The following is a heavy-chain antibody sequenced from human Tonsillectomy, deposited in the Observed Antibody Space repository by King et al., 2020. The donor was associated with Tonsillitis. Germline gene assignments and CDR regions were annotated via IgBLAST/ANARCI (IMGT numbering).Heavy chain of an antibody. CDR1: GFTFSSYS. J-gene: IGHJ4*02. V-gene: IGHV3-30-3*01. CDR3: AREEVDTAPGR. CDR2: ISYDGSYK. D-gene: IGHD5-18*01. Sequence: VQLVESGGGVVQPGRSLRLSCAASGFTFSSYSMHLVRQAPGKGLEVVAVISYDGSYKFYGDSVQGRFTISRDNSKNLLYLQMNSRGAEEPAVYYCAREEVDTAPGRWGQGTLVTVSS.